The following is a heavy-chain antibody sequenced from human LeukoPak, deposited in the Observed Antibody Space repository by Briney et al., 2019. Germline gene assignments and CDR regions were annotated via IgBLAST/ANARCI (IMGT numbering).Heavy chain of an antibody. CDR3: ARDYYYDSSGYYAFDI. CDR2: ISAYNGNT. J-gene: IGHJ3*02. D-gene: IGHD3-22*01. V-gene: IGHV1-18*01. Sequence: ASVKVSCKASGYTFTSYGISWVRQAPGQGLEWMGWISAYNGNTNYAQKLQGRVTMTTDTSTSTAYMELRSLRSDDTAVYYCARDYYYDSSGYYAFDIWGQGTMVTVSS. CDR1: GYTFTSYG.